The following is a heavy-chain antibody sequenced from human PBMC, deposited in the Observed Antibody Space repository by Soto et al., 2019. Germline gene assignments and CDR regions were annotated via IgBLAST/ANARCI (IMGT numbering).Heavy chain of an antibody. Sequence: ASVKVSCKASGYTFTSYDINWVRQATGQGLEWMGWMNANSGGAGYAQNFQGRVTLTRDTSMSTAYMELSGLRSEDTAMYYCARGGPAAGFDYWGQGTLVTVSS. CDR3: ARGGPAAGFDY. CDR2: MNANSGGA. V-gene: IGHV1-8*01. D-gene: IGHD6-13*01. J-gene: IGHJ4*02. CDR1: GYTFTSYD.